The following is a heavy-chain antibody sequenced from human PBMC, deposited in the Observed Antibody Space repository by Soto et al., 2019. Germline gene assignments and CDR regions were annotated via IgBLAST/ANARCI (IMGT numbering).Heavy chain of an antibody. Sequence: ASVKVSCKASGYTFTSYYMHWVRQAPGQGLELMGIINPSGGSTSYAQKFQGRVTMTRDTSTSTVYMELSSLRSEDTAVYYCARDVQVDTAMEYYYYYGMDVWGQGTTVTVSS. CDR3: ARDVQVDTAMEYYYYYGMDV. J-gene: IGHJ6*02. V-gene: IGHV1-46*01. D-gene: IGHD5-18*01. CDR2: INPSGGST. CDR1: GYTFTSYY.